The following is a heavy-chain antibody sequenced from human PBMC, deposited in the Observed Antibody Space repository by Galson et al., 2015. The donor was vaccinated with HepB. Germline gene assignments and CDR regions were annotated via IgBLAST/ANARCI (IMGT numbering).Heavy chain of an antibody. CDR2: IYYSGST. V-gene: IGHV4-59*01. J-gene: IGHJ4*02. Sequence: SETLSLTCTVSGGSISSYYWSWIRQPPGKGLEWIGYIYYSGSTNYNPSLKSRVTISVDTSKNQFSLKLSSVTAADTAVYYCARDSPSFGSGGYFDYWGQGTLVTVSS. CDR1: GGSISSYY. CDR3: ARDSPSFGSGGYFDY. D-gene: IGHD6-19*01.